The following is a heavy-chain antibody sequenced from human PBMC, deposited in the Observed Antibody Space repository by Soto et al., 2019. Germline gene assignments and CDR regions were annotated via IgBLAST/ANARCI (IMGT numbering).Heavy chain of an antibody. J-gene: IGHJ4*02. CDR1: GYSFSDYG. Sequence: QVQLVQSGTEVKKPGASVKVSCKTSGYSFSDYGVTWVRQAPGEGLQWMGWSAAYNDDTDYAQKFQGRVTMTTDTSTSTGYMELRSPGSDHPAVYYCARSRSSAKVAADYWGQGTLVNVSS. CDR3: ARSRSSAKVAADY. D-gene: IGHD2-15*01. V-gene: IGHV1-18*01. CDR2: SAAYNDDT.